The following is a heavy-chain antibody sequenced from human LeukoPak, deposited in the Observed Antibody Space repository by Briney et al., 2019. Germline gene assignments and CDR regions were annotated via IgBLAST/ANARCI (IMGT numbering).Heavy chain of an antibody. D-gene: IGHD5-12*01. CDR2: IYYSGST. Sequence: PSETLSLTGTVSGGSISSYYWSWIRQPPGKGLEWIGYIYYSGSTNYNPSLKSRVTISVDTSKNQFSLKLSSVTAADTAVYYCARTYSGYDGGDYWGQGTLVTASS. CDR3: ARTYSGYDGGDY. V-gene: IGHV4-59*01. J-gene: IGHJ4*02. CDR1: GGSISSYY.